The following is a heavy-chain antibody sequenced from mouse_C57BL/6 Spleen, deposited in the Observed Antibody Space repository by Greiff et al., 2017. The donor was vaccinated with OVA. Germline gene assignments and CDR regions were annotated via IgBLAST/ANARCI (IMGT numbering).Heavy chain of an antibody. D-gene: IGHD2-5*01. CDR1: GYTFTDYY. J-gene: IGHJ3*01. Sequence: EVQLQQSGPELVKPGASVKISCKASGYTFTDYYMNWVKQSHGKSLEWIGDLNPNNGGTSYNQKFKGKATLTVDKSSSTAYMELRSLTSEDSAVYYCARKNYSNYEFAYWGQGTLVTVSA. V-gene: IGHV1-26*01. CDR2: LNPNNGGT. CDR3: ARKNYSNYEFAY.